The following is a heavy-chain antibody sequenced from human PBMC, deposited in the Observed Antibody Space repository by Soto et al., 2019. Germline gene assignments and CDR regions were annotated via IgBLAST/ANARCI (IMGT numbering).Heavy chain of an antibody. J-gene: IGHJ3*02. V-gene: IGHV4-30-4*01. CDR2: IYYSGST. D-gene: IGHD3-22*01. CDR3: ARDRLGYDSSGYYYVGAFDI. CDR1: GGSISSGDYY. Sequence: QVQLQESGPGLVKPSQTLSLTCTVSGGSISSGDYYWSWIRQPPGKGLEWIGYIYYSGSTYYNPSLKSRVTISADTSKNQFSLKLSSVTAADTAVYYCARDRLGYDSSGYYYVGAFDIWGQGTMVTVSS.